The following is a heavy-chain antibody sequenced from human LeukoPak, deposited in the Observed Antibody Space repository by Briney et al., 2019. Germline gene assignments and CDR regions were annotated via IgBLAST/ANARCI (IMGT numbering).Heavy chain of an antibody. CDR3: ARGITIFGVVIPMRNWFDP. CDR1: GYFISRGYY. CDR2: IYHSWST. Sequence: SETLSLTCAVSGYFISRGYYWGWIRQPPGKGLEWIGSIYHSWSTHYNPSPKSRVTISADTSKNQSSLKLSSVTAAATAVYYCARGITIFGVVIPMRNWFDPWGQGTLVTVSS. V-gene: IGHV4-38-2*01. D-gene: IGHD3-3*01. J-gene: IGHJ5*02.